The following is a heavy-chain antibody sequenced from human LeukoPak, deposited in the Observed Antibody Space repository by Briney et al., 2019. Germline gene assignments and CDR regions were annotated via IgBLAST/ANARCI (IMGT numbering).Heavy chain of an antibody. CDR3: ATMARYCGGDCRFTDWFDP. V-gene: IGHV1-24*01. CDR2: LDPGDGET. CDR1: GYTLTELA. Sequence: ASVKVSCKVSGYTLTELAIHWVRQAPGKGLEWMGGLDPGDGETIYAKKFQGGVTMTEDTSTDTAYLELTSLRSEDTAVYYCATMARYCGGDCRFTDWFDPWGQGTLVTVSS. D-gene: IGHD2-21*02. J-gene: IGHJ5*02.